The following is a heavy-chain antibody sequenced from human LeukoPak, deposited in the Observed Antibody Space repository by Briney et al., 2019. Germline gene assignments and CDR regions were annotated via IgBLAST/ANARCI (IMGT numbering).Heavy chain of an antibody. CDR1: GFTFSSYS. J-gene: IGHJ4*02. D-gene: IGHD2-2*01. Sequence: PGGSLRLSCAASGFTFSSYSMNWVRQAPGRGLEWVSYISSSSSTIYYADSVKGRFTISRDNAKNSLYLQMNSLRAEDTAVYYCAREGYCSSTSCYYFDYWGQETLVTVSS. V-gene: IGHV3-48*01. CDR3: AREGYCSSTSCYYFDY. CDR2: ISSSSSTI.